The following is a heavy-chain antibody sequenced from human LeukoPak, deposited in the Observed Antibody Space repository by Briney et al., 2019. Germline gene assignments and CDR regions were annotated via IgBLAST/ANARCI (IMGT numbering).Heavy chain of an antibody. V-gene: IGHV3-20*04. CDR3: ARGRRDADY. CDR2: IHWNGGST. Sequence: PGGSLRLSCAASGFIFDDYGMNWVRQAPGKGLEGVSGIHWNGGSTGYADSVKGRFTISRDNAKKSLYLQMNCLRAEDTALYYCARGRRDADYWGQGTLVTVSS. CDR1: GFIFDDYG. J-gene: IGHJ4*02. D-gene: IGHD5-24*01.